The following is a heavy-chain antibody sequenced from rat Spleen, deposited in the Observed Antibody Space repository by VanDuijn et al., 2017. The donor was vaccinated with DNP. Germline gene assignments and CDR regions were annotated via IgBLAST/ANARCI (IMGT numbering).Heavy chain of an antibody. D-gene: IGHD5-1*01. CDR3: ARGSGTYYWYFDF. CDR2: ITSSGGST. J-gene: IGHJ1*01. CDR1: GFTFSNSD. Sequence: EVQLVESGGGLVQPGRSMKLSCAASGFTFSNSDMAWVRQVPGKGLEWVAAITSSGGSTYYPDSVKGRFTISRDNAKNTLYLQMNSLRSEDTATYYCARGSGTYYWYFDFWGPGTMVTVSS. V-gene: IGHV5-25*01.